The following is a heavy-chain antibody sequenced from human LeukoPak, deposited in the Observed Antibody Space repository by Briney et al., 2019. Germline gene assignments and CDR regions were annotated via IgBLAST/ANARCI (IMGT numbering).Heavy chain of an antibody. J-gene: IGHJ3*02. CDR2: ISPYNDYT. Sequence: ASVKVSCKASGYTFTNYGITWVRQAPGQGLEWMGWISPYNDYTNYAQKFQGRVTMTTDTSTSTGYMELRSLRSDDTAVYYCARWYCSSTSCSAGAFDMWGQGTMVTVSS. CDR3: ARWYCSSTSCSAGAFDM. CDR1: GYTFTNYG. D-gene: IGHD2-2*01. V-gene: IGHV1-18*04.